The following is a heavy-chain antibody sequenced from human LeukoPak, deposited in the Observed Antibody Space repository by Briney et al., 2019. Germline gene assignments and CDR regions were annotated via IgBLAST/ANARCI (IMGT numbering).Heavy chain of an antibody. D-gene: IGHD3-16*01. CDR2: TNLHGSTL. CDR3: ASAYTYVRLGDH. V-gene: IGHV3-74*01. Sequence: GGSLRLSCAVSGLDFSNYWMHWVRQAPGKGLVWVARTNLHGSTLDYADSVKGRSTISRDNVKNTLFLQMNSLRVEDTAVYYCASAYTYVRLGDHWGQGTLVTVSS. J-gene: IGHJ4*02. CDR1: GLDFSNYW.